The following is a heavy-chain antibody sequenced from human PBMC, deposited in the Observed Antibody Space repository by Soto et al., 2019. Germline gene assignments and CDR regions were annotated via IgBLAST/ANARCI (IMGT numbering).Heavy chain of an antibody. CDR2: IWYDGSNK. J-gene: IGHJ6*02. Sequence: SLRLSCAASGFTFSSYGMHWVRQAPGKGLEWVAAIWYDGSNKYYADSVKGRFTISRDNSKNTLYLQMNSLRAEDTAVYYCARDGGGYSYGSNGMDVWGQGTTVTVSS. D-gene: IGHD5-18*01. CDR1: GFTFSSYG. V-gene: IGHV3-33*01. CDR3: ARDGGGYSYGSNGMDV.